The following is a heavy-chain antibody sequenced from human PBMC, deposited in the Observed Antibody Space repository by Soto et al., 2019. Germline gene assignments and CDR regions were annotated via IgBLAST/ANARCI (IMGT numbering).Heavy chain of an antibody. D-gene: IGHD4-17*01. CDR2: MNANSGNT. CDR3: ARTLYGDNVDY. V-gene: IGHV1-8*01. Sequence: QVQLVQSGAEVKKPGASVKVSCKASGYTFTSYDINWVRQATGQGLEWMGWMNANSGNTGYAQKFQGRGNITMNTSISTAYMELSSQRSEDTAVYYCARTLYGDNVDYWGQGTLVTVSS. CDR1: GYTFTSYD. J-gene: IGHJ4*02.